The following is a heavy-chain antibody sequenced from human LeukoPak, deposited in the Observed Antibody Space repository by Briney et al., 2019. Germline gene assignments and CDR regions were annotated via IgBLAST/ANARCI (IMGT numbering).Heavy chain of an antibody. J-gene: IGHJ6*03. CDR1: GFTFSSYA. CDR2: IYSGGST. CDR3: AKDGYGSGSYYNEYGYYYMDV. D-gene: IGHD3-10*01. V-gene: IGHV3-23*03. Sequence: GGSLRLSCAASGFTFSSYAMSWVRQAPGKGLEWVSVIYSGGSTYYADSVKGRFTISRDNSKNTLYLQMNSLRAEDTAVYYCAKDGYGSGSYYNEYGYYYMDVWGKGTTVTISS.